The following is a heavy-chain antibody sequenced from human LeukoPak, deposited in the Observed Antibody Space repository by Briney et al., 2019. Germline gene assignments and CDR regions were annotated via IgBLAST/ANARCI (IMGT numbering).Heavy chain of an antibody. CDR2: ISSSSGYI. CDR3: ARAYRTFATNDAFDI. D-gene: IGHD1-14*01. J-gene: IGHJ3*02. CDR1: GFTFSSYS. Sequence: PGGSLRLSCAASGFTFSSYSMNWVRQAPGKGLEWVSFISSSSGYIYYADSVKGRFTISRDNAKNSLYLQMNSLRAEDTAVYYCARAYRTFATNDAFDIWGQGTMVTVSS. V-gene: IGHV3-21*01.